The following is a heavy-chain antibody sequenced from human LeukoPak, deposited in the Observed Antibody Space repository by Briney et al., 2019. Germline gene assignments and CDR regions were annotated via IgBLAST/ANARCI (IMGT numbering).Heavy chain of an antibody. D-gene: IGHD6-19*01. CDR1: RDSLSNNSAA. CDR3: ARVGEQWLVFFDY. CDR2: TYCSTKWYN. J-gene: IGHJ4*02. V-gene: IGHV6-1*01. Sequence: SQTLSLTSAISRDSLSNNSAAWNSVRHYPSRCLGLLGRTYCSTKWYNDYGVTVKSRIVINPDTSKRQFSLQLNSVTTEDTDVYYCARVGEQWLVFFDYWGQGTLVTVSS.